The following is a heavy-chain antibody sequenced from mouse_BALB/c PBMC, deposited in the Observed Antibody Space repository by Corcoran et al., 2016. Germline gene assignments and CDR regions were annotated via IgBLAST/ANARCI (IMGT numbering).Heavy chain of an antibody. V-gene: IGHV9-3-1*01. D-gene: IGHD1-3*01. Sequence: QIQLVQSGPELKKPGETVKISCKASGYTFTNYGMNWVKQAPGKGLKWMGWINTYTGEPTYADDFKGRFAFSLETSASTAYLQINNLKNEDTATNLCPKSSVGYCSIDDWGQGTSVTVSS. J-gene: IGHJ4*01. CDR1: GYTFTNYG. CDR2: INTYTGEP. CDR3: PKSSVGYCSIDD.